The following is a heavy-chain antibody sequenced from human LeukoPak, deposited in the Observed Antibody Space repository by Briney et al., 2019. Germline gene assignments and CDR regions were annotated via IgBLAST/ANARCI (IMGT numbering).Heavy chain of an antibody. CDR2: IWYDGSKK. J-gene: IGHJ4*02. CDR1: GFTFNIYG. D-gene: IGHD5-18*01. V-gene: IGHV3-30*02. Sequence: GGSLRLSCAASGFTFNIYGMHWVRQAPGKGLEWVAFIWYDGSKKYYADSVKGRFTISRDNSKNTLYLQMNSLRAEDTAVYYCAKEIARRGYSYGTLDYWGQGTLVTVSS. CDR3: AKEIARRGYSYGTLDY.